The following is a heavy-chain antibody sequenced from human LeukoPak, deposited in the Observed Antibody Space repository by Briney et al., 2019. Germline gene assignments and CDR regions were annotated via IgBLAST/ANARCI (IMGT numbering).Heavy chain of an antibody. CDR3: ARGVEPLAANTLAY. CDR1: GFTVITND. CDR2: LYSDGNT. Sequence: GGSLRLSCAASGFTVITNDMTWVRQAPGKGLEWVSVLYSDGNTKYADSVQGRSTISRDNSKNTLYLEMNSLSPDDTAVYYCARGVEPLAANTLAYWGQGTLVTVSS. D-gene: IGHD1-14*01. V-gene: IGHV3-53*01. J-gene: IGHJ4*02.